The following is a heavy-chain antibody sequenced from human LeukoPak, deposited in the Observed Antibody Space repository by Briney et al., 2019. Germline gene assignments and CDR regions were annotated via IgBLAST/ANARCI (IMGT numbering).Heavy chain of an antibody. CDR2: IYHSGST. Sequence: PSETLSLTCTVSGGSIGSYYWSWIRQPPGKGLEWIGYIYHSGSTYYNPSLKSRVTISVDRSKSQFSLKLSSVTAADTAVYYCARGYCSSTSCFNWFDPWGQGTLVTVSS. CDR3: ARGYCSSTSCFNWFDP. D-gene: IGHD2-2*01. J-gene: IGHJ5*02. CDR1: GGSIGSYY. V-gene: IGHV4-30-2*01.